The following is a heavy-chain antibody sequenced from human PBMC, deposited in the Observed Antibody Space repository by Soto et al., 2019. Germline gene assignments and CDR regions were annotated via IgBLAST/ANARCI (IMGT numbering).Heavy chain of an antibody. V-gene: IGHV1-2*02. D-gene: IGHD2-21*02. CDR3: ARGGDSYSYYGMDV. J-gene: IGHJ6*02. Sequence: ASVKVSCKASGYTFSAYYMYWVRQTPRHGLEWMGGINTDSGDTHYAQKFQGRVTMTRDTSIGTAYMELTSLTSDDTAVYYCARGGDSYSYYGMDVWGQGTTVTVSS. CDR1: GYTFSAYY. CDR2: INTDSGDT.